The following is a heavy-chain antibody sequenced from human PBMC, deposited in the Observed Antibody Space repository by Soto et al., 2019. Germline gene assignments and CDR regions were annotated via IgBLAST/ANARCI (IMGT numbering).Heavy chain of an antibody. CDR2: IYYSGST. D-gene: IGHD3-10*01. CDR3: ARECRAYYLDY. J-gene: IGHJ4*02. Sequence: QVQLQESGPGLVQPSQTLSLTCTVSGGSLSSGGYYWRWIRQHPGKGLEWIGYIYYSGSTYYNPSLQSRVTISADTSKNQFSLQLSSGKAADTAVDDWARECRAYYLDYWGQGALLTVSS. V-gene: IGHV4-31*03. CDR1: GGSLSSGGYY.